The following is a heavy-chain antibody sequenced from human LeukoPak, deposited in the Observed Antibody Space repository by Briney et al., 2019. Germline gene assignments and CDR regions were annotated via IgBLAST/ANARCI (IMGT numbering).Heavy chain of an antibody. CDR1: GGSISSYY. V-gene: IGHV4-59*04. Sequence: SETLSLTCTVSGGSISSYYWSWIRQPPGKGLEWIGNMFHSGDTYHNPSLKSRVTISADTSKNQFSLNLTSVTAADTAVYYCAKVGAYGDYARHDYWGQGTLVTVSS. D-gene: IGHD4-17*01. J-gene: IGHJ4*02. CDR3: AKVGAYGDYARHDY. CDR2: MFHSGDT.